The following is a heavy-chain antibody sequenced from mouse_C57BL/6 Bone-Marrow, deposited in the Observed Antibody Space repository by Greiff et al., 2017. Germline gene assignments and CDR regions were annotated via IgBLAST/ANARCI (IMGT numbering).Heavy chain of an antibody. CDR2: ISGGGGNT. J-gene: IGHJ1*03. V-gene: IGHV5-9*01. Sequence: EVKLMESGGGLVKPGGSLKLSCAATGFTFSSDTMSWVRQTSEKRLQWVAAISGGGGNTYYPDSVKGRFSISRDNDKNILYLQMSSLWSEDTALYYCSRQVTTVLATKYFDVWGTGTTVTVSS. CDR3: SRQVTTVLATKYFDV. CDR1: GFTFSSDT. D-gene: IGHD1-1*01.